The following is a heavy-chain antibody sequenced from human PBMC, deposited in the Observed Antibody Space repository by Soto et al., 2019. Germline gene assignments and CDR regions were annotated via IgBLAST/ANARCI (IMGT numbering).Heavy chain of an antibody. J-gene: IGHJ5*02. CDR2: IIPIFGTA. D-gene: IGHD2-2*01. Sequence: QVQLVQSGAEVKKPGSSVKVSCKASGGTFSSYAISWVRQAPGQGLEWMGGIIPIFGTANYAQKFQGRVMITADQSTRTAYMELSSLRSEDTAVYYCARVGPPYCSSTSCPGWWFDPWGQGTLVTVSS. CDR1: GGTFSSYA. V-gene: IGHV1-69*01. CDR3: ARVGPPYCSSTSCPGWWFDP.